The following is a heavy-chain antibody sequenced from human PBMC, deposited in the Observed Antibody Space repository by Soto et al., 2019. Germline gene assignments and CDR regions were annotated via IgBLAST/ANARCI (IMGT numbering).Heavy chain of an antibody. CDR2: ISYDGSNK. J-gene: IGHJ4*02. Sequence: GGSLRLSCAASGFTFSSYAMSWVRQAPGKGLEWVAVISYDGSNKYYADSVKGRFTISRDNSKNTLYMQMNSLRAEDTAVYYCARDRLFDYWGQGTLVTVSS. V-gene: IGHV3-30-3*01. CDR1: GFTFSSYA. CDR3: ARDRLFDY.